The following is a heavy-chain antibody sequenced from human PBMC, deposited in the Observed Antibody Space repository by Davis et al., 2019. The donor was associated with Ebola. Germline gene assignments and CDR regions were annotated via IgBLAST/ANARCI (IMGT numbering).Heavy chain of an antibody. CDR2: INHSGST. Sequence: GSLRLSCAVYGGSFSGYYWSWIRQPPGKGLEWIGEINHSGSTNYNPSLKSRVTISVDTSKNQFSLKLSSVTAADTAVYYCAPRRALSRSLYYGMDVWGQGTTVTVSS. V-gene: IGHV4-34*01. J-gene: IGHJ6*02. CDR1: GGSFSGYY. CDR3: APRRALSRSLYYGMDV. D-gene: IGHD3-3*02.